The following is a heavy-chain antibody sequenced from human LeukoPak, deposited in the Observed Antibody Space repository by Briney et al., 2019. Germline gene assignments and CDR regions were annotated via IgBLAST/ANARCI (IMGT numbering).Heavy chain of an antibody. V-gene: IGHV1-3*01. CDR1: GYTFTSYA. CDR3: ARGNLGSYTDY. J-gene: IGHJ4*02. CDR2: INAGNGNT. Sequence: ASVKVSCKDSGYTFTSYAMHWVRQAPGQRLEWMGWINAGNGNTKYSQKFQGRVTITADESTSTAYMELSSLRSEDTAVYYCARGNLGSYTDYWGQGTLVTVSS. D-gene: IGHD2-2*02.